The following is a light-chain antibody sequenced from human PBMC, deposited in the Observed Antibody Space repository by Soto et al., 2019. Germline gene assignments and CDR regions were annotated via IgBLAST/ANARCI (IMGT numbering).Light chain of an antibody. V-gene: IGKV3-11*01. CDR3: QQRDDWPPWT. Sequence: EIVLTPSPATLSLSPGERATLSCRASQSVSNYLAWYQQRPGQAPRLLIYHASNRATGIPARFSGSGSGTDFTLTISSLEPEDFAVYYCQQRDDWPPWTFGQGTKVDIK. CDR1: QSVSNY. J-gene: IGKJ1*01. CDR2: HAS.